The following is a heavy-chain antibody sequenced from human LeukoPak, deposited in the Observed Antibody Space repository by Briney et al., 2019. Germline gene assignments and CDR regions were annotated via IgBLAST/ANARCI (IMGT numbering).Heavy chain of an antibody. CDR2: ISGSGGST. Sequence: GGSLRLSCAASGFTFSSYAMSWVRQAPGKGLEWVSAISGSGGSTYYADSVKGRFTISRDNSKNTLYLQMNSLGAEDTAVYYCAKDSYYDSSGYNDYWGQGTLVTVSS. CDR1: GFTFSSYA. D-gene: IGHD3-22*01. V-gene: IGHV3-23*01. CDR3: AKDSYYDSSGYNDY. J-gene: IGHJ4*02.